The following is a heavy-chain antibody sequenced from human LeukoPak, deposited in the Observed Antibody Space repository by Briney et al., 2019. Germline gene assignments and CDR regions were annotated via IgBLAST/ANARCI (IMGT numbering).Heavy chain of an antibody. D-gene: IGHD3-3*01. CDR3: AREEWLLPFYYYYYMDV. V-gene: IGHV4-38-2*02. Sequence: SETLSLTCTVSGYSISDYYWGWIRQPPGKGLEWIGSIYHSERTYYNPSLKSRVTISGDTSRNQFSLKLSSVTAADTAVYYCAREEWLLPFYYYYYMDVWGKGTTVTVSS. CDR2: IYHSERT. CDR1: GYSISDYY. J-gene: IGHJ6*03.